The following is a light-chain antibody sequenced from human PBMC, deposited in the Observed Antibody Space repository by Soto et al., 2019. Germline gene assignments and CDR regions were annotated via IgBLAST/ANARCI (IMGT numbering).Light chain of an antibody. CDR1: SRDVGSFNR. V-gene: IGLV2-18*02. Sequence: QAAVTQPPSVCGSPGQTVPISCTGTSRDVGSFNRVSWYQQPPGAAPKLLIYGVTNRPSGVPHRFSGSKSGNTASLTISGLQAEDEADYYCSSFTSSNTYVFGSGTKVTVL. CDR2: GVT. J-gene: IGLJ1*01. CDR3: SSFTSSNTYV.